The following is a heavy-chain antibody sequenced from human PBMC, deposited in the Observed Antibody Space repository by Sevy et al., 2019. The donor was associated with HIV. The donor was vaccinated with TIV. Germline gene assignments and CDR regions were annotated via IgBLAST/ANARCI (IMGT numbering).Heavy chain of an antibody. J-gene: IGHJ4*02. D-gene: IGHD2-8*01. CDR3: ARDLESYNGGAYGPSFVLDY. Sequence: GGSLRLSCAASGFTFSSYGMHWVRQAPGKGLEWVAVIWFDGSSTFYADSMKGRFISTRDIAENTLHLQMISLRAEDATVEYCARDLESYNGGAYGPSFVLDYWGQGTVVTVSS. CDR2: IWFDGSST. V-gene: IGHV3-33*01. CDR1: GFTFSSYG.